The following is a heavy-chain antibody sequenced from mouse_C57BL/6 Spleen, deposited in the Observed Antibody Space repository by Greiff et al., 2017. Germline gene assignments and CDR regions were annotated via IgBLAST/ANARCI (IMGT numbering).Heavy chain of an antibody. CDR2: IYPNNGGN. Sequence: VQLKESGPELVKPGASVKMSCKASGYTFTDYYMHWVKQSHGKSLEWIGYIYPNNGGNGYKQKFKGNATLTVDTSSSTAYMELRNLTSADSAVYYCARSLSYFDYWGQGTTLTVSS. J-gene: IGHJ2*01. V-gene: IGHV1-34*01. CDR3: ARSLSYFDY. CDR1: GYTFTDYY.